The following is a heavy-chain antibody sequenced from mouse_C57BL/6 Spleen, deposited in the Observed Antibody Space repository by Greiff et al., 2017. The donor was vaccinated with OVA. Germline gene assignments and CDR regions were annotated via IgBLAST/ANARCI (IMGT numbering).Heavy chain of an antibody. CDR3: ARSSNWDSYYFDY. J-gene: IGHJ2*01. D-gene: IGHD4-1*02. Sequence: VQLQQSGPELVKPGASVKISCKASGYSFTGYYMNWVKQSPEKSLEWIGEINPSTGGTTYNQKFKAKATLTVDKSSSTAYMQLKSLTSEDSAVYYCARSSNWDSYYFDYWGQGTTLTVSS. V-gene: IGHV1-42*01. CDR1: GYSFTGYY. CDR2: INPSTGGT.